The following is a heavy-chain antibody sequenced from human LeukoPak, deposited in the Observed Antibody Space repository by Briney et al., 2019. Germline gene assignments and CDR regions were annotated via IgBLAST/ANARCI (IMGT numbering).Heavy chain of an antibody. CDR2: IKSKTDGGTT. CDR3: TTDAMGCRGGSCYSRWGYYYYMDV. V-gene: IGHV3-15*01. CDR1: GFTFSNAW. D-gene: IGHD2-15*01. Sequence: GGSLRLSCAASGFTFSNAWMSWVRQAPGKGLEWVGRIKSKTDGGTTDYAAPVKGRFTISRDDSKNTLYLQMNSLKTEDTAVYYCTTDAMGCRGGSCYSRWGYYYYMDVWGKGTTVTVSS. J-gene: IGHJ6*03.